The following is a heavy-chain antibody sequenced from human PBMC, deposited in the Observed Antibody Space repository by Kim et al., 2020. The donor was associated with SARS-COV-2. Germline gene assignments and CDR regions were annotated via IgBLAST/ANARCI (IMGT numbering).Heavy chain of an antibody. CDR2: ISSSGTNI. D-gene: IGHD2-15*01. V-gene: IGHV3-11*01. Sequence: GGSLRLSCVASGIDFTYSYMSWIRQAPGKGLEWVSKISSSGTNIDYADSVKGRFTISRDNAKNSLYLQMNSLRADDTAVYYCAPPGGISGGSLWGQGTRV. CDR3: APPGGISGGSL. J-gene: IGHJ4*02. CDR1: GIDFTYSY.